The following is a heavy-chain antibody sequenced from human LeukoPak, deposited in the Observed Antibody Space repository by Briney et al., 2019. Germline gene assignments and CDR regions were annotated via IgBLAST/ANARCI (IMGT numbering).Heavy chain of an antibody. CDR3: AKMDGDYGYYYYGMDV. D-gene: IGHD4-17*01. J-gene: IGHJ6*04. CDR1: GFTFSSYA. CDR2: ISGSGGST. Sequence: GGSLRLSCAASGFTFSSYAMSWVRQAPGKGLEWVSAISGSGGSTYYVDSVKGRFTISRDNSKNTLYLQMNSLRAEDTAVYYCAKMDGDYGYYYYGMDVWGKGTTVTVSS. V-gene: IGHV3-23*01.